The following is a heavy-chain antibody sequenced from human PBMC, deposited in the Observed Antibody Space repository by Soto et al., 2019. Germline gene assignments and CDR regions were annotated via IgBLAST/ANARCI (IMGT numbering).Heavy chain of an antibody. V-gene: IGHV1-3*01. CDR1: GYSFTRHA. CDR2: IKADNGNT. Sequence: QVQFVQSVAEVKKPGASVKVSCKASGYSFTRHAMHWVRQAPGQRPEWMGWIKADNGNTKYSQTFQDRVTITRDTAATTVYMELSSLRCEDSAVYYCARDRDWAIDYWGQGTLVTVSS. CDR3: ARDRDWAIDY. J-gene: IGHJ4*02. D-gene: IGHD3-9*01.